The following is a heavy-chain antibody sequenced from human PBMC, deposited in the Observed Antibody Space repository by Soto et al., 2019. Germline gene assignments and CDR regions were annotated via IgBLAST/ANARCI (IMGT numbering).Heavy chain of an antibody. CDR3: ANDVLAIRGQSGSIDF. J-gene: IGHJ4*02. D-gene: IGHD2-21*01. Sequence: RQAPGKGMEWVSAIGGSGSSANYADSVKGRFTVSRDDSKSTLYLQMSGLRVDDTALYYCANDVLAIRGQSGSIDFRGQG. V-gene: IGHV3-23*01. CDR2: IGGSGSSA.